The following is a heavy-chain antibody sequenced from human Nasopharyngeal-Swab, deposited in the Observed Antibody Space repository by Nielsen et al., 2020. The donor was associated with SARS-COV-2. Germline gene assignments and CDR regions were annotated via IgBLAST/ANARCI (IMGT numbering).Heavy chain of an antibody. V-gene: IGHV1-8*01. J-gene: IGHJ6*03. CDR2: MNPNSGNT. Sequence: ASVKVSCKASGYTFTSYDINWVRQATGQGLEWMGWMNPNSGNTGYAQKFQGRVTMTRNTSISTAYMELSSLRSEDTAVYYCARGFIVATIFHYYYYMDVWGKGTTVTDSS. D-gene: IGHD5-12*01. CDR1: GYTFTSYD. CDR3: ARGFIVATIFHYYYYMDV.